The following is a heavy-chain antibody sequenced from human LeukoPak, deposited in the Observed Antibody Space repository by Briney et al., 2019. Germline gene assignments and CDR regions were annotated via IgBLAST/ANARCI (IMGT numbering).Heavy chain of an antibody. V-gene: IGHV1-69*13. J-gene: IGHJ5*02. D-gene: IGHD3-3*01. CDR3: ASLPGEVSWFDP. Sequence: SVKVSCKASGGTFSGYAISWVRQAPGQGLEWMGGIIPIFGTANYAQKFQGRVTITADESTSTAYMELSSLRSEDTAVYYCASLPGEVSWFDPWGQGTLVTVSS. CDR2: IIPIFGTA. CDR1: GGTFSGYA.